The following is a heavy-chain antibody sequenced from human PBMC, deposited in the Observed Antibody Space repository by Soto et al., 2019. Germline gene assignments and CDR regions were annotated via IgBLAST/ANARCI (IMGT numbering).Heavy chain of an antibody. V-gene: IGHV3-23*01. CDR1: GFTFSSYA. J-gene: IGHJ6*02. Sequence: GGSLRLSCAASGFTFSSYAMSWVRQGPRKGLEWVAGIIDSGGSTYYADSVKGRFTISRDNSKSTLYLQMSSLRAEDTALYYCAKGRSYYYYYGVDVWGQGTTVTVSS. CDR3: AKGRSYYYYYGVDV. CDR2: IIDSGGST.